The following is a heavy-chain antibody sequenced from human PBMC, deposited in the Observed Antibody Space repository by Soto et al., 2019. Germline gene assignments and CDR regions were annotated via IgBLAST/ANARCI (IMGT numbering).Heavy chain of an antibody. CDR2: IHHSGRT. CDR1: GDSISRDKL. V-gene: IGHV4-4*02. Sequence: QVQLQESGPGLVNPSGPLSLLCCVSGDSISRDKLWSWVRQPPGKGLEWIGEIHHSGRTNYNPSLKSRVTILVEKSKNQVSLELSSMTAADTAVYYCARGGDWQFDYWGQGTLVTVSS. J-gene: IGHJ4*02. CDR3: ARGGDWQFDY. D-gene: IGHD2-21*02.